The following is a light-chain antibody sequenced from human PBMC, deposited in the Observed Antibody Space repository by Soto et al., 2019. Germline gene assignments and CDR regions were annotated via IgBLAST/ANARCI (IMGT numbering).Light chain of an antibody. CDR3: QQYNSAPFT. CDR1: QGITNY. J-gene: IGKJ3*01. V-gene: IGKV1-27*01. Sequence: DIRMTQSPSSLSASVGDRVTLTCRASQGITNYLAWYQQKPGRVPKLLIYAASTLQSGVPFRFSGSGSGTDFTLTISSLQPGDLATYYCQQYNSAPFTFGPGTKLDIK. CDR2: AAS.